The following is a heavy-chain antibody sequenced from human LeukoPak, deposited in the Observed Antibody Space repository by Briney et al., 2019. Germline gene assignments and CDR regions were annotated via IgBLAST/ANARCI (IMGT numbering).Heavy chain of an antibody. CDR2: IYYSGST. V-gene: IGHV4-39*07. D-gene: IGHD2-21*01. CDR1: GGSINSGSYY. CDR3: ARGRTPEYAGGGDCFDY. J-gene: IGHJ4*02. Sequence: SQTLSLTCTVSGGSINSGSYYWSWIRQPPGKGLEWIGSIYYSGSTYYNPSLKSRVTISVDTSKNQFSLKLSSVTAADTAVYYCARGRTPEYAGGGDCFDYWGQGTLVTVSS.